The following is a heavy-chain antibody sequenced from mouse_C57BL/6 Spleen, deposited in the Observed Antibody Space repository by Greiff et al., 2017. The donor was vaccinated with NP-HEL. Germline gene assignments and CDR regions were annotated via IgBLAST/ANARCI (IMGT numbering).Heavy chain of an antibody. CDR2: IDPSDSYT. V-gene: IGHV1-50*01. CDR3: ARSGLNKGGFAY. Sequence: VQLQQPGAELVKPGASVKLSCKASGFTFTSYWMQWVKQRPGQGLEWIGEIDPSDSYTNYNQKFKGKATLTVDTSSRTAYMQLSSLTSEDSAVYYCARSGLNKGGFAYWGQGTLVTVSA. J-gene: IGHJ3*01. CDR1: GFTFTSYW. D-gene: IGHD3-1*01.